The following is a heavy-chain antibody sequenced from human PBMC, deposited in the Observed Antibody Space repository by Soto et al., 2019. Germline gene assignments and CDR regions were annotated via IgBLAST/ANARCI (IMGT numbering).Heavy chain of an antibody. CDR2: IIPIFGTA. D-gene: IGHD6-19*01. V-gene: IGHV1-69*13. J-gene: IGHJ6*02. CDR1: GGTFSSYA. Sequence: GASVKVSCKASGGTFSSYAISWVRQAPGQGLEWMGGIIPIFGTANYAQKFQGRVTITADESTSTAYMELSSLRSEDTAVYYCARDVHNNPTWVSAVAGDYYYYGMDVWGQGTTVTVSS. CDR3: ARDVHNNPTWVSAVAGDYYYYGMDV.